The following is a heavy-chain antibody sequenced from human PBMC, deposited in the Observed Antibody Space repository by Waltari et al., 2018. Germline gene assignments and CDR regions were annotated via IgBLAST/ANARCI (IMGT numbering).Heavy chain of an antibody. V-gene: IGHV3-30-3*01. D-gene: IGHD5-12*01. CDR2: ISFDSNNK. Sequence: QVDLVASGGGFVQPGRSLRLSCPASGFPFHNYEMHWFRQARGKGLEWVAAISFDSNNKYYTDSVKGRFTISRDNSKNMLYLEMNSLGTEDTALYYCASVADTGYKTNWGQGTLVTVSS. J-gene: IGHJ4*02. CDR3: ASVADTGYKTN. CDR1: GFPFHNYE.